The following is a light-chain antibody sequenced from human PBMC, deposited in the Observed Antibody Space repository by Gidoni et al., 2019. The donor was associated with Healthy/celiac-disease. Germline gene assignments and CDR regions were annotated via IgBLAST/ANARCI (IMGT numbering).Light chain of an antibody. J-gene: IGKJ3*01. CDR1: QSISSW. Sequence: DNQITQSASTLSASVGARVTITCRASQSISSWLALYQQKPGKDPKLLIYYASSLESGVPSRFSGGGSGTEFTLTISSLQPDDFATYYCQQYNSYSPFTFGPGTKVDIK. CDR2: YAS. V-gene: IGKV1-5*01. CDR3: QQYNSYSPFT.